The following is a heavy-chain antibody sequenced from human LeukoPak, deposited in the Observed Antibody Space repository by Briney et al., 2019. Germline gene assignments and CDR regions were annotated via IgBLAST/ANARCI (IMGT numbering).Heavy chain of an antibody. D-gene: IGHD6-25*01. V-gene: IGHV4-30-2*03. CDR3: VGVIAAARGSWFDP. Sequence: SETLSLTCDVSGGSITSGGYPWTWIRQPPGKGLEWIGNIYYNGRTNYNPSLKSRVTISLDTSKNQFSLKLSSVTAADTAVYYCVGVIAAARGSWFDPWGQGTLVTVSS. CDR2: IYYNGRT. CDR1: GGSITSGGYP. J-gene: IGHJ5*02.